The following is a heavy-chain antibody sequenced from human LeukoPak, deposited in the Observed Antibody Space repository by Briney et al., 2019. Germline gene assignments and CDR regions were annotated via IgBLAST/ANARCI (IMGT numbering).Heavy chain of an antibody. CDR1: GYTFINFG. Sequence: ASVKVSCKASGYTFINFGINWVRQAPGQGPEWMGWINTYNGNTNYAQKLQGRITMTTDTATSTAYMELRSLTSDDTAVYYCARGSTSCYDYWGQGTLVTVSS. D-gene: IGHD2-2*01. V-gene: IGHV1-18*01. CDR2: INTYNGNT. CDR3: ARGSTSCYDY. J-gene: IGHJ4*02.